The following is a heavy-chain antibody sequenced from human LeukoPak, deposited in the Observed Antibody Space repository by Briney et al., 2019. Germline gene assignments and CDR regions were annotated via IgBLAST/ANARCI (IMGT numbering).Heavy chain of an antibody. CDR1: GYTFTTYY. Sequence: ASVKVSCKASGYTFTTYYIHWVRQAPGQGLEWMGIINPTGGSTTYAQKFQGRVTMTRDTSTSTVFMEVNSLRSEDAAVYYCALYSSTWYWGQGTLVTVSS. J-gene: IGHJ4*02. V-gene: IGHV1-46*01. CDR3: ALYSSTWY. CDR2: INPTGGST. D-gene: IGHD6-13*01.